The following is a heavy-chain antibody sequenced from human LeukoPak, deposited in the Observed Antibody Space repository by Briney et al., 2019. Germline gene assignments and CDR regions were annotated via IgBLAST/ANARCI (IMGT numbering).Heavy chain of an antibody. J-gene: IGHJ6*03. Sequence: GGSLRLSCAASGFTFSGSAMHWVRQASGKGLEWVGRIRSKANSYATAYAASVKGRFTISRDDSKNTAYLQMNSLKTEDTAVYYCTLTSYDILTGYYTDYYYYYMDVWGKGTTVTVSS. D-gene: IGHD3-9*01. CDR1: GFTFSGSA. CDR2: IRSKANSYAT. V-gene: IGHV3-73*01. CDR3: TLTSYDILTGYYTDYYYYYMDV.